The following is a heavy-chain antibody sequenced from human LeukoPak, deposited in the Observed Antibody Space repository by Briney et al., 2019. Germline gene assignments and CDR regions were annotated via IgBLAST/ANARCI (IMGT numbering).Heavy chain of an antibody. CDR3: ARGSSGWGPYYYYYMDV. CDR1: GDSINNFY. D-gene: IGHD6-19*01. Sequence: PSETLSLTCTVSGDSINNFYWSWIRQPPGKGLEWIGEINHSGSTNYNPSLKSRVTISVDTSKNQFSLKLSSVTAADTAVYYCARGSSGWGPYYYYYMDVWGKGTTVTVSS. CDR2: INHSGST. V-gene: IGHV4-34*01. J-gene: IGHJ6*03.